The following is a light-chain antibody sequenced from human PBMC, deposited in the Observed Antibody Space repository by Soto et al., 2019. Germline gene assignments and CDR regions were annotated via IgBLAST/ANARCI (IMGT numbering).Light chain of an antibody. CDR2: GAS. Sequence: DIQMTQSPSSLSASVGDRVTITCRASHDTSNSVAWFQHRPGMAPKSLIYGASSLQSGVSSRFSGSGSGTQFTLTISSLQPEDFATYYCQQYSSFPYTFGQGTKLEIK. CDR1: HDTSNS. V-gene: IGKV1-16*01. J-gene: IGKJ2*01. CDR3: QQYSSFPYT.